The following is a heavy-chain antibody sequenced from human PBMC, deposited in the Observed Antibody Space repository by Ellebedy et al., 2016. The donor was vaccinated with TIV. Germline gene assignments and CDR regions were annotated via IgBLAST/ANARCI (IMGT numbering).Heavy chain of an antibody. D-gene: IGHD6-6*01. V-gene: IGHV4-34*01. CDR1: GGSFSGYY. Sequence: SETLSLXXAVYGGSFSGYYWTWIRQPPGKGLEWIGEINHSGSTNYNPSLKSRVNISVDTSKNQFSLKLISVTAADTAVYYCAKSLHYSTSSFFDFWGQGTRVTVSS. CDR3: AKSLHYSTSSFFDF. J-gene: IGHJ4*02. CDR2: INHSGST.